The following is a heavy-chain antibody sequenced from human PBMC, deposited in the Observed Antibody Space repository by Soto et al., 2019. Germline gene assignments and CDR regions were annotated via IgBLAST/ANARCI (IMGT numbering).Heavy chain of an antibody. V-gene: IGHV4-39*01. J-gene: IGHJ4*02. D-gene: IGHD6-6*01. CDR2: IYYSGST. CDR1: GGSISSSSYY. CDR3: ARLGVPGFFSSSGAH. Sequence: SETLSLTCTVSGGSISSSSYYWGWIRQPPGKGLEWIGSIYYSGSTYYNPSLKSRVTISVDTSKNQFSLKLSSVTAADTAVYYCARLGVPGFFSSSGAHWGQGTLVTVSS.